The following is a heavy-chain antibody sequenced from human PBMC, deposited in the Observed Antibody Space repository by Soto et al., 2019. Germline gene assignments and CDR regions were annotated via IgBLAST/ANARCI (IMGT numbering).Heavy chain of an antibody. D-gene: IGHD3-10*01. CDR2: ISSSGSTI. V-gene: IGHV3-48*03. Sequence: EVQLAESGGGLVQPGGSLRLSCAASGFTFSNYEMNWVRQAPGKGLEWVSYISSSGSTISYADSVKGRFTISRDNAKDALYLQMKSLRAEDTAVYYCARVPTYYSPYYSYAMDVWGQGTTVTVSS. CDR3: ARVPTYYSPYYSYAMDV. J-gene: IGHJ6*02. CDR1: GFTFSNYE.